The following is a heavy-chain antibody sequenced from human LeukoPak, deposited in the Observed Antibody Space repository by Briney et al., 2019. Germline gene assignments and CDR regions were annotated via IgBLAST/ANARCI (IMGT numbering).Heavy chain of an antibody. V-gene: IGHV3-64*01. Sequence: GGSLRLSCAASGFPFSSYAMHWVRQPPGKGLEYVSAISSDGGSTYYANSVKSKFTISRDNSKNTLYLQMGSLRPEDMAVYYCARDLGVVAVPAAKGFDFWGRGTMVIVSS. J-gene: IGHJ2*01. CDR2: ISSDGGST. CDR3: ARDLGVVAVPAAKGFDF. D-gene: IGHD2-2*01. CDR1: GFPFSSYA.